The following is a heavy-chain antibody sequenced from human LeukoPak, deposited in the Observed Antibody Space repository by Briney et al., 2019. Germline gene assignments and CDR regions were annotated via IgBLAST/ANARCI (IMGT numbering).Heavy chain of an antibody. D-gene: IGHD6-6*01. V-gene: IGHV1-18*01. CDR3: ARDSRYSSSTHFDY. CDR2: ISAYNGNT. CDR1: GYTFTSYG. Sequence: ASVKVSCKASGYTFTSYGISWVRQAPGQGLEWVGWISAYNGNTNYAQKLQGRVTMTTDTSTSTAYMELRSLRSDDTAVYYCARDSRYSSSTHFDYWGQGTLVTVSS. J-gene: IGHJ4*02.